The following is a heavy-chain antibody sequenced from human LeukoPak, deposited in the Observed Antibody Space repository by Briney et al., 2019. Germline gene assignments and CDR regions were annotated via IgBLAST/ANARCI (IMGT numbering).Heavy chain of an antibody. V-gene: IGHV3-48*03. Sequence: GGSLRLSCAASGYTFRTYEMNWVRQAPGKGLEWVSYIGTIISTTYYADSVKGRFTVSRDDAKGSLYLQMSSLRAEDTAVYYCARTVYDLRGQRLIPGLDYWGQGTLVTVSS. D-gene: IGHD6-25*01. CDR3: ARTVYDLRGQRLIPGLDY. J-gene: IGHJ4*02. CDR2: IGTIISTT. CDR1: GYTFRTYE.